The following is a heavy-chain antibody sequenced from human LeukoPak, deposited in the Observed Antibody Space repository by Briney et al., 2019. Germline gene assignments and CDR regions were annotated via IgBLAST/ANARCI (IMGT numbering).Heavy chain of an antibody. CDR1: GFTFETYW. D-gene: IGHD4-17*01. J-gene: IGHJ4*02. CDR3: ARDEPTVTTGPPVGS. V-gene: IGHV3-74*01. CDR2: INGYGSTT. Sequence: GGSLRLSCAASGFTFETYWMHWVRQAPGKGLEWVSCINGYGSTTNYADSVKGRFTISRDNAKNTLHLQMNSLRVEDTAVYYCARDEPTVTTGPPVGSWGQGTLVTVSS.